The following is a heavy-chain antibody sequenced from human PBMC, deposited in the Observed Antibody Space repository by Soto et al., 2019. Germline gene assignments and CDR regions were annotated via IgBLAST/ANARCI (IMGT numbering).Heavy chain of an antibody. CDR3: ARVVTMVRGVIGWFDP. Sequence: GASVKVSCKASGGTFSSYAISWVRQAPGQGLEWMGGIIPIFGTANYAQKFQGRVTITADKSTSTAYMELSSLRSEDTAVYYCARVVTMVRGVIGWFDPWGQGTLVTGSS. CDR1: GGTFSSYA. CDR2: IIPIFGTA. J-gene: IGHJ5*02. V-gene: IGHV1-69*06. D-gene: IGHD3-10*01.